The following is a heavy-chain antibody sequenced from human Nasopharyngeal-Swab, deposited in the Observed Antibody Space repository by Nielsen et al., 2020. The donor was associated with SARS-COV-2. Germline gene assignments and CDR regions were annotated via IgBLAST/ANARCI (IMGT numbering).Heavy chain of an antibody. CDR1: GGSISSYY. CDR2: IYYSGST. D-gene: IGHD1-14*01. V-gene: IGHV4-59*01. CDR3: ARVTSADWYFDL. Sequence: SETLSLTCTVSGGSISSYYWSWIRQPPGKGLEWIGYIYYSGSTKYNPSLKSRVTISVDTSKNQFSLKLSSVTAADTAVYYCARVTSADWYFDLWGRGTLVTVSS. J-gene: IGHJ2*01.